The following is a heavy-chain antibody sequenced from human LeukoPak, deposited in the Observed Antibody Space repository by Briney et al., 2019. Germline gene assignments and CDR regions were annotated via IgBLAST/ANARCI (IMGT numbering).Heavy chain of an antibody. V-gene: IGHV3-23*01. CDR2: ISGSGGST. CDR1: GFTFSSYA. CDR3: AKDSPDIVVVPAADSLMDV. Sequence: GGSLRLSCAASGFTFSSYAMSWVRQAPGKGLEWVSAISGSGGSTYYADSVKGRFTISRDNSKNTLYLQMNSLRAEDTAVYYCAKDSPDIVVVPAADSLMDVWGKGTTVTVSS. D-gene: IGHD2-2*01. J-gene: IGHJ6*03.